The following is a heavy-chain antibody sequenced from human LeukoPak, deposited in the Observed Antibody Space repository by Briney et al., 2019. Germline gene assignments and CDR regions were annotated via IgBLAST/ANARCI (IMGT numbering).Heavy chain of an antibody. CDR1: GFTFSSYA. Sequence: PGGSLRLSCAASGFTFSSYAMSWVRQAPGKGLEWISAISGSGGSTYYADSVKGRFTISRDNSKNTLYRQMNSLRAEDTAVYYCAKEPPIRIRGGSYLNWFDPWGQGTLVTVSS. J-gene: IGHJ5*02. V-gene: IGHV3-23*01. D-gene: IGHD1-26*01. CDR3: AKEPPIRIRGGSYLNWFDP. CDR2: ISGSGGST.